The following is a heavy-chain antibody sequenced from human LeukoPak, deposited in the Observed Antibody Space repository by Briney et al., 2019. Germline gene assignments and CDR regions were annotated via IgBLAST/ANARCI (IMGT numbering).Heavy chain of an antibody. Sequence: EGSLRLSCAASGFTFSNYAVSWVRQAPEKGLEWVSVISGSSDNTYYADSVKGRFAIFRDNFKNTLYLQMNSLRAEDTAVYHCAKDGPDRYSGYPDYWGQGTLVTVSS. CDR3: AKDGPDRYSGYPDY. V-gene: IGHV3-23*01. D-gene: IGHD5-12*01. J-gene: IGHJ4*02. CDR1: GFTFSNYA. CDR2: ISGSSDNT.